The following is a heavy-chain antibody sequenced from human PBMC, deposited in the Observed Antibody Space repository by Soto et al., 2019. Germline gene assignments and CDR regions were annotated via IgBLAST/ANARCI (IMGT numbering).Heavy chain of an antibody. V-gene: IGHV3-23*01. D-gene: IGHD3-10*01. CDR3: ARDHVTYYYGSGSYPDY. Sequence: GGSLRLSCAASGFTFSSYAMSWVRQAPGKGLEWVSAISGSGGSTYYADSVKGRFTISRDNSKNTLYLQMNSLRAEDTAVYYCARDHVTYYYGSGSYPDYWGQGTLVTVSS. CDR2: ISGSGGST. J-gene: IGHJ4*02. CDR1: GFTFSSYA.